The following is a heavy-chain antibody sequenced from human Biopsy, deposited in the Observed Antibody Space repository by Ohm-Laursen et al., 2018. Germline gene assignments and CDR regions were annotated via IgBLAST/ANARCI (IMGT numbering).Heavy chain of an antibody. J-gene: IGHJ3*02. CDR1: GSGFSFNA. Sequence: SLSLSRACTGSGFSFNATCWVCHAPRQGPGWVSAIIGCGGGRFYADSVKGRFTISRDNSKNTLHLQMNSLRAEDTAEYYYAKWAGHDYGRNPANDPFDMWGQGTVVTVSS. D-gene: IGHD4-23*01. V-gene: IGHV3-23*01. CDR2: IIGCGGGR. CDR3: AKWAGHDYGRNPANDPFDM.